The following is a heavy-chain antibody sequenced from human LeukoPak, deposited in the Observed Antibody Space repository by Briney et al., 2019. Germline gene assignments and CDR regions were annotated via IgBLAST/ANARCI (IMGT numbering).Heavy chain of an antibody. D-gene: IGHD6-13*01. CDR2: IYSGGST. CDR1: GFTVSSNY. Sequence: GGSLRLSCAASGFTVSSNYMSWVRQAPGKGLEWVSVIYSGGSTYYADSVKGRFTISRDNSKNTLNPQMNSQRAEDTAVYYCARFSGSSWSRFIDYWGQGTLVTVSS. V-gene: IGHV3-53*01. CDR3: ARFSGSSWSRFIDY. J-gene: IGHJ4*02.